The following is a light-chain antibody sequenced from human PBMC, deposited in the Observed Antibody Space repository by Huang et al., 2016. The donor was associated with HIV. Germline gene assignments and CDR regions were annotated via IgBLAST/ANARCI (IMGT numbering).Light chain of an antibody. CDR1: QGVSNN. Sequence: EIVMTQSPATLSVSPGERATLSCRASQGVSNNIAWYQQKPGQTPRILSHGSSTRATGIAAKFSGRGSGTDFTLTITSLQPEDSAVYYCQHYNNWPPWTFGPGTQVEI. V-gene: IGKV3D-15*01. J-gene: IGKJ1*01. CDR2: GSS. CDR3: QHYNNWPPWT.